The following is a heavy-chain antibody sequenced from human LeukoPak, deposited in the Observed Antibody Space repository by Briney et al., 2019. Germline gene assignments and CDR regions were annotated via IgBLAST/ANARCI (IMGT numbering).Heavy chain of an antibody. CDR3: ARDPIDYYDSSGYHDY. D-gene: IGHD3-22*01. V-gene: IGHV3-30*03. Sequence: GGSLRLSCAASGFTFSSYGMHWVRQAPGKGLEWVAVISYDGSNKYYADSVKGRFTISRDNSKNTLYLQMNSLGAEDTAVYYCARDPIDYYDSSGYHDYWGQGTLVTVSS. CDR1: GFTFSSYG. CDR2: ISYDGSNK. J-gene: IGHJ4*02.